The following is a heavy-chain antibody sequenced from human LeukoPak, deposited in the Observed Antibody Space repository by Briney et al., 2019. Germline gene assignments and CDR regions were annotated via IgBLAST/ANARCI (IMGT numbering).Heavy chain of an antibody. V-gene: IGHV3-15*01. J-gene: IGHJ4*02. Sequence: PGGSLRLSCAASGLIFSSYAMSWVRQAPGKGLEWVGRIKSKGDGETRDYAAPVKGRFTISRDDSKNTVYLQMNSLKTEDTAVYYCTKEDHASFDYWGQGTLVTVSS. CDR3: TKEDHASFDY. D-gene: IGHD1-14*01. CDR2: IKSKGDGETR. CDR1: GLIFSSYA.